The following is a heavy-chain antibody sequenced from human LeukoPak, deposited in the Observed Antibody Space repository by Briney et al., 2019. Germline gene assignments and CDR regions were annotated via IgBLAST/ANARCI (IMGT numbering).Heavy chain of an antibody. J-gene: IGHJ4*02. CDR1: GFTFSSYA. D-gene: IGHD6-19*01. CDR2: ISGSGGST. CDR3: AKSSVAGPPHFDY. V-gene: IGHV3-23*01. Sequence: PGGSLRLSCAASGFTFSSYAMSWVRQAPGKGLERVSAISGSGGSTYYAGSVKGRFTISRDNSKNTLYLQMNSLRAEDTAVYYCAKSSVAGPPHFDYWGQGTLVTVSS.